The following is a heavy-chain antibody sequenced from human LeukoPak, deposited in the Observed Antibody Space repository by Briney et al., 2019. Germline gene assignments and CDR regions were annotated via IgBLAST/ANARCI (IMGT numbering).Heavy chain of an antibody. J-gene: IGHJ6*03. D-gene: IGHD1-7*01. CDR1: GFSISSYE. Sequence: GGSLRLXCAASGFSISSYEMNWVRRAPGKGLEWVSHISSSGSTIWYADSVKGRFTISRDNAKNSLYLQMNSLRAEDTAVYYCARVELAPYYYYMDVWAKGPRSPSP. CDR2: ISSSGSTI. V-gene: IGHV3-48*03. CDR3: ARVELAPYYYYMDV.